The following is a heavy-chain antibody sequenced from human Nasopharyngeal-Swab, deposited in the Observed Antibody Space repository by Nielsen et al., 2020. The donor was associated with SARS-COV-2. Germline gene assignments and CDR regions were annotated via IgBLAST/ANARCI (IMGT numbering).Heavy chain of an antibody. CDR2: ISYDGSNK. CDR1: GFTFSSYG. V-gene: IGHV3-30*18. Sequence: LKISCAASGFTFSSYGMHWVRQAPGKGLEWVAVISYDGSNKYYADSVKGRFTISRDNSKNTLYLQMNSLRAEDTAVYYCAKDRDYDFWSSYDISLLDVWGQGTTVTVSS. CDR3: AKDRDYDFWSSYDISLLDV. D-gene: IGHD3-3*01. J-gene: IGHJ6*02.